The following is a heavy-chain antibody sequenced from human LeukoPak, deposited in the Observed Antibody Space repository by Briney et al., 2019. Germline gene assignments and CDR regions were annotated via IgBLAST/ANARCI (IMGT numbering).Heavy chain of an antibody. CDR2: ISSSSTYK. CDR1: GFTFSSSS. D-gene: IGHD3-10*01. J-gene: IGHJ4*02. V-gene: IGHV3-21*01. Sequence: GGSLRLSCAASGFTFSSSSMNWVRQAPGKGLEWVSSISSSSTYKYYADSVMGRFTISRDNAKNSLYLQMNSLRAEDTAVYYCARSPNYKGYFDYWGQGTLVTVSS. CDR3: ARSPNYKGYFDY.